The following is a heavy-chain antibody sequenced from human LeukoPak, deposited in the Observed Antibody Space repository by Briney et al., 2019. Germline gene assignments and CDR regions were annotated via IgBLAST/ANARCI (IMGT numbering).Heavy chain of an antibody. CDR3: AKDPGYYDSSGYRPGYYYGMDV. CDR2: ISFDGSNK. Sequence: PGGSLRLSCAASGFTFSSYGFHWVRQAPGKGLEWVAVISFDGSNKYYADSVKGRFTISRDNPKNTLYLQMNSLRAEDTAVYYCAKDPGYYDSSGYRPGYYYGMDVWGQGTTVTVSS. J-gene: IGHJ6*02. D-gene: IGHD3-22*01. V-gene: IGHV3-30*18. CDR1: GFTFSSYG.